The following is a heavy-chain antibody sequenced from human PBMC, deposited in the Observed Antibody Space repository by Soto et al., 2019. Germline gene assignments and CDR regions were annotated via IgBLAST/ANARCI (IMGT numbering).Heavy chain of an antibody. CDR1: GDSVSSSSVT. D-gene: IGHD1-26*01. CDR3: VRLIGNSWLDF. Sequence: QVQLQQSEPGLVKPSQTLSLTCAISGDSVSSSSVTWNWIRQSPSRGLEWLGRTYYRSKWYNDYAESVKRRITINPDTSKNQFSLHLNSVTTGDPAVYYCVRLIGNSWLDFWGQGTLVTVSS. V-gene: IGHV6-1*01. CDR2: TYYRSKWYN. J-gene: IGHJ5*01.